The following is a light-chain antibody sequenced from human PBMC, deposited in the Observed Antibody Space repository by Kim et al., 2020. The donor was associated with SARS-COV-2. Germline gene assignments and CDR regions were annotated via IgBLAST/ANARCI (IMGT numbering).Light chain of an antibody. J-gene: IGLJ1*01. V-gene: IGLV2-14*03. Sequence: QSALTQPASVSGSPGQSITISCTGTSSDVGGYNYVSWYQQHPGKAPKLMIYDVSNRPSGVSNRFSGSKSGNTASLTISGLPAEDEADYFCSSYTSSSLPYVFGTGTKVPVL. CDR1: SSDVGGYNY. CDR2: DVS. CDR3: SSYTSSSLPYV.